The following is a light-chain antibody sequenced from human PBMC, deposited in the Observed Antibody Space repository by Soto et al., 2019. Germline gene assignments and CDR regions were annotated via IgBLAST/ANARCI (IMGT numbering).Light chain of an antibody. CDR2: DAY. J-gene: IGKJ1*01. CDR3: QEYVQWPPGM. CDR1: QFVSTR. V-gene: IGKV3-15*01. Sequence: EIVVTQSPATLSASPGERVTLTCRASQFVSTRLAWYQQRPGQVPRLLIYDAYTRALGISARFSGSGSGTEFTLTISSLQSEDFALYYCQEYVQWPPGMFGPGTTVDIK.